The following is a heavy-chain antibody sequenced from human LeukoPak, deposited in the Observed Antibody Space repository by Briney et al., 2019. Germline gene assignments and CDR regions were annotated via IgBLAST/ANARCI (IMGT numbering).Heavy chain of an antibody. Sequence: ASVKVSCKASGYPFTSGAISWVRQAPGRGLEWMGWINPYIDDKHSAPKFQGRVTLTTDTSTSTAYMELWDLTPDDTAVYYCARHPSTVVKGDAFDIWGQGTMVTVSS. CDR1: GYPFTSGA. CDR2: INPYIDDK. J-gene: IGHJ3*02. D-gene: IGHD4-23*01. CDR3: ARHPSTVVKGDAFDI. V-gene: IGHV1-18*01.